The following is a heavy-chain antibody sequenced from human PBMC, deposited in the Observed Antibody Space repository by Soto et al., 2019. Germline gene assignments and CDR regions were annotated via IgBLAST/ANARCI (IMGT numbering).Heavy chain of an antibody. D-gene: IGHD4-4*01. CDR2: ISYDGRNK. CDR1: GFTFRNYA. CDR3: AKEGNAFAI. J-gene: IGHJ3*02. V-gene: IGHV3-30*04. Sequence: QVQLVESGGGVVQPGRSLRLSCAASGFTFRNYAIHWVRQAPGKGLEWVAIISYDGRNKDYADSVKGRFTMSRDNSKNTLYLQMNSRRAQETAVYYCAKEGNAFAIWGQGTMVTVS.